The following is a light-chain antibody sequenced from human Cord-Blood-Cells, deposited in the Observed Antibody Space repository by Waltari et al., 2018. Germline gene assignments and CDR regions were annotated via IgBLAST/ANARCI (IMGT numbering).Light chain of an antibody. J-gene: IGKJ3*01. V-gene: IGKV4-1*01. CDR1: QSVLYSANIKNY. CDR2: WAS. Sequence: DIVMTQSPDSLAVSLGERATINCKSSQSVLYSANIKNYLAWYQLKPGQPHKLLICWASTRESGVPDRFSGSGSGTDFTLTISSLQAEDVAVYYGQQYYSTPFTFGPGTKVDIK. CDR3: QQYYSTPFT.